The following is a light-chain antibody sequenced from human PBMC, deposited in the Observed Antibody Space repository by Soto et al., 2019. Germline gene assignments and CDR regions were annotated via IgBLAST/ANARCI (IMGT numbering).Light chain of an antibody. CDR1: QSVSSAF. Sequence: EIVLTQSPGSVSLSPGERVTLSCRASQSVSSAFFAWYQQTPGQPPRLLISGASNRATGIPDRFSGSGSGTDFTLNISRLEPEDFAVYYCQQYDSSVTFGQGTKVEIK. CDR3: QQYDSSVT. V-gene: IGKV3-20*01. CDR2: GAS. J-gene: IGKJ1*01.